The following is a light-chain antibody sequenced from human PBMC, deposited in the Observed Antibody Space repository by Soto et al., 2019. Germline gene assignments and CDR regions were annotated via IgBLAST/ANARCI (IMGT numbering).Light chain of an antibody. V-gene: IGLV7-46*01. CDR3: LVHYMGADAI. CDR2: DTT. J-gene: IGLJ2*01. Sequence: QAVVTQEPSLTVSPGGTVTLTCGSTTGAVTSGHYPYWFQQKPGQAPRTLIYDTTNRYSWTPARFSGSLLGGKAALTLSGAQPEDEAEYYCLVHYMGADAIFGGGTQLTVL. CDR1: TGAVTSGHY.